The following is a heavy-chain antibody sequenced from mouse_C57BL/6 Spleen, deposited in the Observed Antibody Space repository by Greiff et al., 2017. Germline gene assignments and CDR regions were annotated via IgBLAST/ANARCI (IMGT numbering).Heavy chain of an antibody. CDR1: GFSLTSYG. D-gene: IGHD2-1*01. CDR3: ARKDGNYDYAMDY. J-gene: IGHJ4*01. CDR2: IWSGGST. Sequence: VKLVESGPGLVQPSQSLSITCTVSGFSLTSYGVHWVRQSPGKGLEWLGVIWSGGSTDYNAAFISRLSISKDNSKSQVFFKMNSLQADDTAIYYCARKDGNYDYAMDYWGQGTSVTVSS. V-gene: IGHV2-2*01.